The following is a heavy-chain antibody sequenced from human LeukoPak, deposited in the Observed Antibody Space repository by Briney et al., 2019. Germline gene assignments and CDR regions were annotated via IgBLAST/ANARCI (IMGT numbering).Heavy chain of an antibody. Sequence: GGSLRLSCAASGFTFSSYWMHWVRQAPGKGLVWVSRINSDGSSTSYADSVKGRFTISRDNAKNTLYLQMNSLRAEDTAVYYCARAPQTRSPLDFDYWGQGTLVTVSS. CDR2: INSDGSST. D-gene: IGHD1-1*01. J-gene: IGHJ4*02. CDR1: GFTFSSYW. V-gene: IGHV3-74*01. CDR3: ARAPQTRSPLDFDY.